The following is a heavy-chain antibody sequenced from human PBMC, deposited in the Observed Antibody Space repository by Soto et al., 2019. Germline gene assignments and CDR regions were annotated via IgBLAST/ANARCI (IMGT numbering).Heavy chain of an antibody. CDR3: ARGGIQLWLDYYGMDV. CDR2: IIPIFGTA. J-gene: IGHJ6*02. CDR1: GGTFSSYA. V-gene: IGHV1-69*01. Sequence: QVQLVQSGAEVKKPGSSVKVSCKASGGTFSSYAISWVRQAPGQGLEWMGGIIPIFGTANYAQKVQGRVTITADESTSTAYRELSSLRSEDTAVYYCARGGIQLWLDYYGMDVWGQGTTVTVSS. D-gene: IGHD5-18*01.